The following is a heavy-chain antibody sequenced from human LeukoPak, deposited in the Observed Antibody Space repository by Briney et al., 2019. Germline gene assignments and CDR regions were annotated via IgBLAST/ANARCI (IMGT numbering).Heavy chain of an antibody. V-gene: IGHV1-18*01. J-gene: IGHJ3*01. D-gene: IGHD6-19*01. Sequence: ASVKVSCKASESTFSNYAITWVRQAPGQGLEWMGWISTSKGNTIYAQRFQDRVIMTRDTSTTTAYMELRSLRSDDTAVYYCARDKQYVFDVWGQGTRVTVSS. CDR3: ARDKQYVFDV. CDR2: ISTSKGNT. CDR1: ESTFSNYA.